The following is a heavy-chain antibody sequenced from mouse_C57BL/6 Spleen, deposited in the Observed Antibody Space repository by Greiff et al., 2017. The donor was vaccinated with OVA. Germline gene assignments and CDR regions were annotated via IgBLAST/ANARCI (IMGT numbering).Heavy chain of an antibody. CDR3: ARTGPPYGSSYAWFAY. Sequence: EVQLQQSGPELVKPGASVKIPCKASGYTFTDYNMDWVKQSHGKSLEWIGDINPNNGGTIYNQKFKGKATLTVDKSSSTAYMELRSLTSEDTAVYYCARTGPPYGSSYAWFAYWGQGTLVTVSA. V-gene: IGHV1-18*01. CDR1: GYTFTDYN. D-gene: IGHD1-1*01. CDR2: INPNNGGT. J-gene: IGHJ3*01.